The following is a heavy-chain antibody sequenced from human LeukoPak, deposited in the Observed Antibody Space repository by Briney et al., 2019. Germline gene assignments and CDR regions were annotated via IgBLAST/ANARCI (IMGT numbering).Heavy chain of an antibody. Sequence: GGSLRLSCAASGFTFSSYAMSWVRQAPGKGLEWVSAISGSGGSTYYADSVKGRFTISRDNSKDTLYLQMNSLRAEDTAVYYCAKARYSSGRFIDYWGQGTLVTVSS. D-gene: IGHD6-19*01. CDR3: AKARYSSGRFIDY. J-gene: IGHJ4*02. V-gene: IGHV3-23*01. CDR1: GFTFSSYA. CDR2: ISGSGGST.